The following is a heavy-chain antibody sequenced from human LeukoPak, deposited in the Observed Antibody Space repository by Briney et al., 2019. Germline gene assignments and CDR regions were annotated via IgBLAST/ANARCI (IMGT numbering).Heavy chain of an antibody. Sequence: RASVKVSCKASGYTFTSYDINWVRQASGQGLEWMGIIYPGDSDTRYSPSFQGQVTISADKSISTAYLQWSSLKASDTAMYYCARNGGQLLLGAFDIWGQGTMVTVSS. V-gene: IGHV5-51*01. CDR3: ARNGGQLLLGAFDI. J-gene: IGHJ3*02. D-gene: IGHD2-2*01. CDR1: GYTFTSYD. CDR2: IYPGDSDT.